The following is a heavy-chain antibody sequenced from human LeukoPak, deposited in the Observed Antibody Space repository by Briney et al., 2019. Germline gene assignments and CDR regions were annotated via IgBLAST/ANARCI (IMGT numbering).Heavy chain of an antibody. CDR1: RFTFSSYS. J-gene: IGHJ4*02. V-gene: IGHV3-21*01. D-gene: IGHD3-22*01. CDR2: ISSSSSYI. CDR3: ARVRGYDSSGYSN. Sequence: GGSLRLSCAASRFTFSSYSMNWVRQAPGKGLEWVSSISSSSSYIYYADSVKGRFTISRDNAKNSLYLQMNSLRAEDTAVYYCARVRGYDSSGYSNWGQGTLVTVSS.